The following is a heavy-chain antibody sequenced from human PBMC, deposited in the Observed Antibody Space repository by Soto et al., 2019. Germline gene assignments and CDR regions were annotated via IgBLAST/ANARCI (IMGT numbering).Heavy chain of an antibody. D-gene: IGHD2-2*01. Sequence: QVQLVQSGAEVQKPGSSVKVSCKASGGTFGSYAISWVRQAPGQGLEWMGGIIPIPGTANYAQKFQGRVTSAADESTSTAYMELGSLRSEDTAVYYCAKSQGSSTSLEIYYYYYYGMDVWGQGTTVTVSS. CDR3: AKSQGSSTSLEIYYYYYYGMDV. V-gene: IGHV1-69*01. CDR2: IIPIPGTA. CDR1: GGTFGSYA. J-gene: IGHJ6*02.